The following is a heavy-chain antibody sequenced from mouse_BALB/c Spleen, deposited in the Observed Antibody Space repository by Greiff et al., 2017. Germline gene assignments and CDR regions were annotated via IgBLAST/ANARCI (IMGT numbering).Heavy chain of an antibody. V-gene: IGHV6-6*02. CDR3: TRLMITNYAMDD. D-gene: IGHD2-4*01. CDR2: IRLKSNNYAT. Sequence: EVKLMESGGGLVQPGGSMKLSCVASGFTFSNSWMNWVRQSPEKGLEWVAEIRLKSNNYATHYAESVKGRFTISRDDSKSSVYLQMNNLRAEDTGIYYCTRLMITNYAMDDWGQGTSVTVAS. CDR1: GFTFSNSW. J-gene: IGHJ4*01.